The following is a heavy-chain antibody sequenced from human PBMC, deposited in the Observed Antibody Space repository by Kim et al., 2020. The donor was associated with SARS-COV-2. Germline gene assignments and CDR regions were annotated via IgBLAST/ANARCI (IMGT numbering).Heavy chain of an antibody. CDR2: IYYSGST. CDR3: ARSTGIAVAGSLYYFDY. J-gene: IGHJ4*02. D-gene: IGHD6-19*01. CDR1: GGSISSYY. Sequence: SETLSLTCTVSGGSISSYYWSWIRQPPGKGLEWIGYIYYSGSTNYNPSLKSRVTISVDTSKNQFSLKLSSVTAADTAVYYCARSTGIAVAGSLYYFDYWGQGTLVTVSS. V-gene: IGHV4-59*01.